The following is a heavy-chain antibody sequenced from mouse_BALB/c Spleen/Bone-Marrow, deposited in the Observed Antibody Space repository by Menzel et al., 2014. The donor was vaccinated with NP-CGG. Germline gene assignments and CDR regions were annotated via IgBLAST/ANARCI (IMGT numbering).Heavy chain of an antibody. J-gene: IGHJ2*01. CDR1: GYTFTSYW. CDR2: IYPGDGDT. CDR3: ARNFPFDY. Sequence: VQLVESGAELARPGASVKLSCKASGYTFTSYWMQWVKRRPGQGLEWIGAIYPGDGDTGYTQKFKGKATLTADKSSTTAYMQLSSLTSEDSAVYYCARNFPFDYWGQGTTLTVSS. V-gene: IGHV1-87*01.